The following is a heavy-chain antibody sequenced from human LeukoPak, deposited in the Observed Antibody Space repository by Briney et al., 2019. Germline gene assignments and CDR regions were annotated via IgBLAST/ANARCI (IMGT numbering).Heavy chain of an antibody. V-gene: IGHV4-59*01. Sequence: ETLCLSCTVSGCSFRSYDWSWVRQAPGKGLEWVGYIYYTGSTNYNSALMRRVTISLDPSKNQFSLKLKSVTAADTAVYYCARDGYYYGSGSPGGGYYYYYMDVWGKGTPVTISS. CDR3: ARDGYYYGSGSPGGGYYYYYMDV. CDR2: IYYTGST. D-gene: IGHD3-10*01. J-gene: IGHJ6*03. CDR1: GCSFRSYD.